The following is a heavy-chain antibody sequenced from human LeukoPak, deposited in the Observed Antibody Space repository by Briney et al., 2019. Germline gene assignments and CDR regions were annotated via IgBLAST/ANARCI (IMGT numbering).Heavy chain of an antibody. CDR1: GFTFSSYW. J-gene: IGHJ4*02. Sequence: GGSLRLSCAASGFTFSSYWMHWVRQAPRKGLVWVSRINSDGSSTGYADSVKGRFTISRDNAKNTLYLQMNSLRAEDTAVYYCAKARPTYYYDSSGSLEYWGQGTLVTVSS. D-gene: IGHD3-22*01. CDR2: INSDGSST. CDR3: AKARPTYYYDSSGSLEY. V-gene: IGHV3-74*01.